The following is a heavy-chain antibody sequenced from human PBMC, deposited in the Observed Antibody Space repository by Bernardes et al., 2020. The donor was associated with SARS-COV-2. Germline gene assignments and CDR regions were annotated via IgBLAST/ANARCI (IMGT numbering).Heavy chain of an antibody. CDR3: ARDSRLPTYYDSSGYYDY. Sequence: GSLRLSCAASGFTFSSYSMNWVRQAPGKGLEWVSYISSSSSTIYYADSVKGRFTISRDNAKNSLYLQMNSLRAEDTAVYYCARDSRLPTYYDSSGYYDYWGQGTLVTVSS. V-gene: IGHV3-48*01. J-gene: IGHJ4*02. D-gene: IGHD3-22*01. CDR1: GFTFSSYS. CDR2: ISSSSSTI.